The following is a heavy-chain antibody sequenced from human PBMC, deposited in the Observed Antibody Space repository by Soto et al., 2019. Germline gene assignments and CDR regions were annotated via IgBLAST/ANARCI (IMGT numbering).Heavy chain of an antibody. CDR1: GFTFSSYG. CDR3: ARDPLLYCGGVCYADY. D-gene: IGHD2-21*02. Sequence: QVQLVESGGGVVQPGRSLRLSCAASGFTFSSYGMHWVRQAPGKGLEWVAVIWYDGSNKYYADSVKGRFTISRDNSKNTLYLQMNSLRSDDTAVDYCARDPLLYCGGVCYADYWGQGTLVTVSS. J-gene: IGHJ4*02. CDR2: IWYDGSNK. V-gene: IGHV3-33*01.